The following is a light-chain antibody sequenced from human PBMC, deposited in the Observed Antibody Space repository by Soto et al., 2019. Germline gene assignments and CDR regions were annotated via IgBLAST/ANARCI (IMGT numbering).Light chain of an antibody. V-gene: IGLV2-14*03. CDR2: DVA. J-gene: IGLJ1*01. Sequence: QSVLTQPASVSDSPGQSITISCTGNSSDVGGSNFVSWYQQHPGKPPKLIIYDVANRPSGVSNRFSGSKSLSTPSLIIARLQTEDEADYYCVSYTSSTTDVFGTGTKVTVL. CDR1: SSDVGGSNF. CDR3: VSYTSSTTDV.